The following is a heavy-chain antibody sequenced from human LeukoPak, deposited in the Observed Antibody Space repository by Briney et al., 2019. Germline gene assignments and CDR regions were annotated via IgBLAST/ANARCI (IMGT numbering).Heavy chain of an antibody. CDR1: GYTFTSYG. V-gene: IGHV1-18*01. CDR3: ARDGTYYDSSGYHKVFDY. CDR2: ISAYNGNT. J-gene: IGHJ4*02. Sequence: ASVKVPCKASGYTFTSYGISWVRQAPGQGLEWMGWISAYNGNTNYAQKLQGRVTMTTDTSTSTAYMELRSLRSDDTAVYYCARDGTYYDSSGYHKVFDYWGQGTLVTVSS. D-gene: IGHD3-22*01.